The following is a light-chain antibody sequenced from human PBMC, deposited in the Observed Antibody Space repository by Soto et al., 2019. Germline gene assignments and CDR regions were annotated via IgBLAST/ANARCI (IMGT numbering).Light chain of an antibody. Sequence: EIVMTQSPATLSVSPGERATLYCRASQSVSSNLAWYQQKPGQAPRLLIYGASTRATGIPARFSGSGSGTEFTLTISSLQSEDFAVYYCQQYNNWPPSITFGQGTRLEI. CDR2: GAS. J-gene: IGKJ5*01. CDR1: QSVSSN. CDR3: QQYNNWPPSIT. V-gene: IGKV3-15*01.